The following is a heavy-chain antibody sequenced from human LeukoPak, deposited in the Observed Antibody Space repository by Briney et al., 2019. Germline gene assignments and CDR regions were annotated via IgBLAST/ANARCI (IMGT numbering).Heavy chain of an antibody. V-gene: IGHV3-7*05. Sequence: PGGSLRLSCAASGFTFCSHWMTWVRQAPGKGLEWVANIKQDGSEKYYVDSVKGRFTISRDNAKNSLYLQMNSLRAEYTSVYYCARDYDWGQGTLVTVSS. J-gene: IGHJ4*02. D-gene: IGHD3-16*01. CDR3: ARDYD. CDR1: GFTFCSHW. CDR2: IKQDGSEK.